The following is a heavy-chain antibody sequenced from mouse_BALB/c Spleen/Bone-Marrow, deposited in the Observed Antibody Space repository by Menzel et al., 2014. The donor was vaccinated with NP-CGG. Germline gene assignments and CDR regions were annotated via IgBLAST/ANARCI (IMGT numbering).Heavy chain of an antibody. CDR3: ARDRRYDLAWFAY. J-gene: IGHJ3*01. CDR2: IRNKANGYTT. V-gene: IGHV7-3*02. CDR1: GFTFTDYY. D-gene: IGHD2-14*01. Sequence: EVMLVESGGGLVQPGGSLRPSCATSGFTFTDYYMSWVRQPPGKALEWLGFIRNKANGYTTEYSASVKGRFTISRDNSQSILYLQMNTLRAEDSATYYCARDRRYDLAWFAYWGQGTLVTVSA.